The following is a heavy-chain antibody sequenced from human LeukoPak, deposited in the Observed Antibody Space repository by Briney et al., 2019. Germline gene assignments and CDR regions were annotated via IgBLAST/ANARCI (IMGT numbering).Heavy chain of an antibody. CDR3: ARDGLPASYYYDSSGYYPPFDY. Sequence: ASVKVSCKASGYTFTSYYMHWVRQAPGQGLEWMGIINPSGGSTSYAQKFQGRVTMTRDTSTSTVYMELSSLRSEDTAVYYCARDGLPASYYYDSSGYYPPFDYWGQGTLVTVSS. J-gene: IGHJ4*02. CDR1: GYTFTSYY. D-gene: IGHD3-22*01. CDR2: INPSGGST. V-gene: IGHV1-46*01.